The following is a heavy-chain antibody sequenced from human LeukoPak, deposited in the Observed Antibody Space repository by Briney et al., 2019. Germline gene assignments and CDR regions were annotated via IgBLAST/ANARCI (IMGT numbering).Heavy chain of an antibody. CDR3: ARDLSITRDI. D-gene: IGHD3-10*01. V-gene: IGHV4-34*01. CDR2: INHSGST. CDR1: GGSFSGYY. J-gene: IGHJ3*02. Sequence: PSETLSLTCAVYGGSFSGYYWSWIRQPPGKGLEWIGEINHSGSTNYNPSLKSRVTISVDTSKNQFSLKLSSVTAADTAVYYCARDLSITRDIWGQGTMVTVSS.